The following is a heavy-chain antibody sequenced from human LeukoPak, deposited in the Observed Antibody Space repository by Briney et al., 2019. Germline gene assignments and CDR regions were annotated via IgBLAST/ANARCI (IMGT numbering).Heavy chain of an antibody. CDR3: TSYPRSTSPY. D-gene: IGHD2-2*01. Sequence: GGSLRLSCAASGFTFSSYAMSWVRQAPGKGLEWVGHIRSKPNNYATAYAASVKGRFTISRDDSKNTAYLQMNSLKTEDTAVYYCTSYPRSTSPYWGQGTLVTVSS. CDR1: GFTFSSYA. CDR2: IRSKPNNYAT. V-gene: IGHV3-73*01. J-gene: IGHJ4*02.